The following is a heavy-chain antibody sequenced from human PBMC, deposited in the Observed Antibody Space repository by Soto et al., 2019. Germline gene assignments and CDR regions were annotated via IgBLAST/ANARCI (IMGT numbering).Heavy chain of an antibody. Sequence: GGSLRLSCAASGFTISSYWMHWVRQAPGKGLVWVSRINSDGSSTSYADSVKGRFTISRDNAKNTLYLQMNSLRAEDTAVYYCARDGTRLYYYDSSGYPDYWGQGTLVTVSS. CDR1: GFTISSYW. CDR3: ARDGTRLYYYDSSGYPDY. V-gene: IGHV3-74*01. J-gene: IGHJ4*02. D-gene: IGHD3-22*01. CDR2: INSDGSST.